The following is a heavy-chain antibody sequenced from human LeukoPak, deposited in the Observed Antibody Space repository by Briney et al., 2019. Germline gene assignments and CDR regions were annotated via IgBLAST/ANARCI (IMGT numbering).Heavy chain of an antibody. CDR1: SGSITGYY. V-gene: IGHV4-59*08. Sequence: PSETLSLTCTVSSGSITGYYWAWIRQPPGKGLELIGYVYNTGSTDYNPSLKSRVTISVDTSKNQFSLKLSSVTAADTAVYHCARRAHPNWYFDLWGRGTLVTVSS. J-gene: IGHJ2*01. CDR2: VYNTGST. CDR3: ARRAHPNWYFDL.